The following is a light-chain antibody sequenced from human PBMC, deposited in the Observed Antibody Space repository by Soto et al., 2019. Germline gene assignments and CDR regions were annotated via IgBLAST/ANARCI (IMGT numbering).Light chain of an antibody. Sequence: QSVLTQPPSVSEAPRQRVTISCSGSSSNIGNNAVNWYQQLPGKPPKLLIYYDDLLPSGVSDRFSGSKSGTSASLAISGLQSEDEADYYCAAWDDSLYGYVFGTGTKLTVL. CDR3: AAWDDSLYGYV. CDR1: SSNIGNNA. J-gene: IGLJ1*01. V-gene: IGLV1-36*01. CDR2: YDD.